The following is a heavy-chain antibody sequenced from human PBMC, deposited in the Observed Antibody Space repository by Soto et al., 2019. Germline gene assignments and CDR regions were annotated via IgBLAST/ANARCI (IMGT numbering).Heavy chain of an antibody. CDR1: GGSISSSNW. CDR3: AREKITGLFVY. Sequence: SETLSLSCAVPGGSISSSNWWSWVRQPPGKGLEWIGEIYHSGSTNYNPSLKSRVTISVDKSKNQFSLKLSSVTAADTALYYCAREKITGLFVYWGQGTLVTVS. J-gene: IGHJ4*02. CDR2: IYHSGST. V-gene: IGHV4-4*02. D-gene: IGHD2-8*02.